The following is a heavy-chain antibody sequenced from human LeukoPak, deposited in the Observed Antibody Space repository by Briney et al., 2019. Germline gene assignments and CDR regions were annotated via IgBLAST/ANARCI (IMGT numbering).Heavy chain of an antibody. J-gene: IGHJ4*02. V-gene: IGHV4-38-2*02. CDR1: GYSISSGYY. D-gene: IGHD3-16*01. CDR3: ARDRIGDFDY. CDR2: IYHSGST. Sequence: SETLSLTCAVSGYSISSGYYWGWIRRPPGKGLEWIGSIYHSGSTYYNPSLKSRVTISVDTSKNRFSLKLSSVTAADTAVYYCARDRIGDFDYWGQGTLVTVSS.